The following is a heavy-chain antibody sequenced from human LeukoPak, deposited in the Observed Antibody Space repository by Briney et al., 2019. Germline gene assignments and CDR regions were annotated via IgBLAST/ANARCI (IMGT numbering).Heavy chain of an antibody. Sequence: SETLSLTCAVYGASFSGYYCSWVRQPPGKGLEWLGAINHSGSTNYNPSLKSRVTISVDTSKNQFSLKLSSVTAADTAVYYCARGGMRYSSFGVNYYYYYMDVWGKGTTVTVSS. CDR3: ARGGMRYSSFGVNYYYYYMDV. D-gene: IGHD3-10*01. CDR2: INHSGST. CDR1: GASFSGYY. J-gene: IGHJ6*03. V-gene: IGHV4-34*01.